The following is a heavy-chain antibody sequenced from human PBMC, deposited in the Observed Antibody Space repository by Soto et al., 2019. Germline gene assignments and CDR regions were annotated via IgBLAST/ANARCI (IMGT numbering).Heavy chain of an antibody. D-gene: IGHD6-13*01. CDR3: ARHPERIAQIGWFDP. CDR1: GFTFSSYS. CDR2: IIISSSTI. Sequence: GGSLRLSCAASGFTFSSYSMNWVRQAPGKGLEWVSYIIISSSTIYYADSVKGRFTISRDNAKNSLYLQMNSLRAEDTAVYYCARHPERIAQIGWFDPWGQGTLVTVSS. V-gene: IGHV3-48*01. J-gene: IGHJ5*02.